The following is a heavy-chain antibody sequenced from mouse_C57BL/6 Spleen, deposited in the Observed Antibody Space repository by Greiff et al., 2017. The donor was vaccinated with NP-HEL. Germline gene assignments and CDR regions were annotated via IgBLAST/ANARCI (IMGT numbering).Heavy chain of an antibody. V-gene: IGHV5-6*01. Sequence: EVQLVESGGDLVKPGGSLKLSCAASGFTFSSYGMSWVRQTPDKRLEWVATISRGGSYTYYPDSVKGRFTISRDNAKNTLYLQMSSLKSEDTAMYYCASNYGSSYDAMDYWGQGTSVTVSS. CDR3: ASNYGSSYDAMDY. J-gene: IGHJ4*01. D-gene: IGHD1-1*01. CDR2: ISRGGSYT. CDR1: GFTFSSYG.